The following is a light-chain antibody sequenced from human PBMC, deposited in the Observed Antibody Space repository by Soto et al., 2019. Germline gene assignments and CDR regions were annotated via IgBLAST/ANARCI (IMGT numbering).Light chain of an antibody. J-gene: IGKJ4*01. CDR1: QSVSSSF. V-gene: IGKV3-20*01. CDR2: GAS. CDR3: QQYGSSPLS. Sequence: EIVLTQSPGTLSLSPGERATLSCRASQSVSSSFLAWYQQKPGQAPRLLIYGASSRATGIPDRFSGSGSGTDFNLTISRLEPEGVAVYYCQQYGSSPLSFGGGTKVEIK.